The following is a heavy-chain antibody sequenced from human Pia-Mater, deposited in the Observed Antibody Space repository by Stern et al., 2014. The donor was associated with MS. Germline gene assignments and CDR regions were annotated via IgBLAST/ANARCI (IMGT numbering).Heavy chain of an antibody. CDR2: ITGSDGST. CDR1: GFTFSSYA. J-gene: IGHJ4*02. D-gene: IGHD6-19*01. V-gene: IGHV3-23*04. Sequence: EVKLVESGGTLVQPGGSLRLSCAASGFTFSSYAMSWVRQAPGKGLEWVSVITGSDGSTFYVDSVKGRFTISSFNSKNTLILQMNSLRAEDTAVYYCAKVYGSGPFDYWGQGTLVTVSS. CDR3: AKVYGSGPFDY.